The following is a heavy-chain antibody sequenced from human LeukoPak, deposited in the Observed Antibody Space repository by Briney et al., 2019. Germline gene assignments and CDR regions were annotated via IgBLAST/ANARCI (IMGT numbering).Heavy chain of an antibody. V-gene: IGHV4-4*02. CDR1: GGSISSPNW. D-gene: IGHD5-24*01. CDR3: AIYLGDGYKLDY. Sequence: SGTLSLTCAVSGGSISSPNWWAWVRQPPGTGLEWIGEVFPTGSTNYNPSLRSRVTISLDKSKNQFSLQLNSVTAADTALYYCAIYLGDGYKLDYWGQGTLVTVSS. CDR2: VFPTGST. J-gene: IGHJ4*02.